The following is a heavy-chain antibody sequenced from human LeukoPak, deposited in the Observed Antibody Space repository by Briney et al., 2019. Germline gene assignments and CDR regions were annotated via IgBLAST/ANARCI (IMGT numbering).Heavy chain of an antibody. V-gene: IGHV4-59*08. CDR1: GGSISSYY. Sequence: SETLPLTCTVSGGSISSYYWSWIRQPPGKGLEWIGYIYYSGSTNYNPSLKSRVTISVDTSKNQFSLKLSSVTAADTAVYYCAREGGLLWFGIDYWGQGTLVTVSS. J-gene: IGHJ4*02. CDR2: IYYSGST. D-gene: IGHD3-10*01. CDR3: AREGGLLWFGIDY.